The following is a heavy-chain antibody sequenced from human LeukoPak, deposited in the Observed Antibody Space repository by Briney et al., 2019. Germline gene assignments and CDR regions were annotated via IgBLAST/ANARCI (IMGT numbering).Heavy chain of an antibody. V-gene: IGHV1-8*03. Sequence: ASVKVSCKASGYTFTSYDINWVRQATGQGLEWMGWMNPNSGNTGYAQKLQGRVTITRNTSISTAYMELSSLRSEDTAVYYCARGITYYGSGSYPLWGQGTLVTVSS. D-gene: IGHD3-10*01. CDR1: GYTFTSYD. CDR3: ARGITYYGSGSYPL. CDR2: MNPNSGNT. J-gene: IGHJ4*02.